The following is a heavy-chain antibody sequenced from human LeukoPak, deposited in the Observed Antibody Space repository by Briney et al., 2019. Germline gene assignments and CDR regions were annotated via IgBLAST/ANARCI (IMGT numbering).Heavy chain of an antibody. J-gene: IGHJ4*02. D-gene: IGHD6-19*01. V-gene: IGHV4-34*01. CDR2: INHSGST. CDR1: GGSFSGYY. Sequence: SETLSLTCAVYGGSFSGYYWSWIRQPPGKGLEWIGEINHSGSTNYNPSLKSRVTIPVDTSKNQFSLKLSSVTAADTAVYYCARRSSGWHPWNYWGQGTLVTVSS. CDR3: ARRSSGWHPWNY.